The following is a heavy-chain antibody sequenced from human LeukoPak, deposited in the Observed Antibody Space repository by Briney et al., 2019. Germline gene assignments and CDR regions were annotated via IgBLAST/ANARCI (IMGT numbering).Heavy chain of an antibody. J-gene: IGHJ4*02. CDR3: AKGYCSSTNCKESFFDY. Sequence: GGSLRLSCAASGFTFSSYAMNWVRQAPGKGLEWVSTISASGGSTYYFVKGRFTISRDNSKNTLYLQMNSLRAEDTAVYYCAKGYCSSTNCKESFFDYWGQRTLVTVSS. D-gene: IGHD2-2*01. V-gene: IGHV3-23*01. CDR1: GFTFSSYA. CDR2: ISASGGST.